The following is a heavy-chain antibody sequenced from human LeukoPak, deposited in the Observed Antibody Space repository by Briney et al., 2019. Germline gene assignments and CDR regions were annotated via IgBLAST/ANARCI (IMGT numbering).Heavy chain of an antibody. Sequence: SETLSLTCAVYGGSFGGYYWSWIRQPPGKGLEWIGEINHSGSTNYNPSLKSRVTISVDTSKNQFSLKLSSVTAADTAVYYCARGSSGWYLVAFDIWGQGTMVTVSS. CDR3: ARGSSGWYLVAFDI. CDR1: GGSFGGYY. D-gene: IGHD6-19*01. CDR2: INHSGST. J-gene: IGHJ3*02. V-gene: IGHV4-34*01.